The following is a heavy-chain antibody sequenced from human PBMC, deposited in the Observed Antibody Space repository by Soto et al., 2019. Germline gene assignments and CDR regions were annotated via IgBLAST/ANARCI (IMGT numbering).Heavy chain of an antibody. J-gene: IGHJ5*02. Sequence: SVKVSCKASGGTFSSYAISWVRQAPGQGLEWMGGIIPIFGTANYAQKFQGRVTITADKSTSTAYMELSSLRSEDTAVYYCARGGMHYYGSGSYYIGSWFDPWGQGTLVTVSS. CDR2: IIPIFGTA. V-gene: IGHV1-69*06. CDR1: GGTFSSYA. CDR3: ARGGMHYYGSGSYYIGSWFDP. D-gene: IGHD3-10*01.